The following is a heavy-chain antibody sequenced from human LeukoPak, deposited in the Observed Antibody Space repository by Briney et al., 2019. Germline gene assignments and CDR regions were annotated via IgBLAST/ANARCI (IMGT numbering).Heavy chain of an antibody. D-gene: IGHD3-22*01. CDR3: ARDYYDTSGYFDY. CDR1: GYTFSGHY. V-gene: IGHV1-2*02. J-gene: IGHJ4*02. CDR2: INPNSGAT. Sequence: GASVKVSCKASGYTFSGHYIHWVRQGPGQGLEWMGWINPNSGATNSAQKFQGRVTMTRDTSITTAYMELSRLRSDDTAVYYCARDYYDTSGYFDYWGLGTLLTVSS.